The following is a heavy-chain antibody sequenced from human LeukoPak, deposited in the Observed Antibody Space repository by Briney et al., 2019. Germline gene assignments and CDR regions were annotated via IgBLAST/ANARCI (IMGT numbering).Heavy chain of an antibody. Sequence: GGSLRLSCAASGFTASTNHLSWVRQAPGKGLEWVSVIYSGGITYYADSVKGRFTISRDNSKNTLYLQMNNLRAEDTAVYYCAREASQYYNWFDPWGQGTLVTVSS. J-gene: IGHJ5*02. V-gene: IGHV3-53*01. D-gene: IGHD2/OR15-2a*01. CDR1: GFTASTNH. CDR2: IYSGGIT. CDR3: AREASQYYNWFDP.